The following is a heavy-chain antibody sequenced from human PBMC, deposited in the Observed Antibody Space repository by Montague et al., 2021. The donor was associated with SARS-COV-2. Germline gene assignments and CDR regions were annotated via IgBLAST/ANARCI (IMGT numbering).Heavy chain of an antibody. CDR1: GWRISSGGHY. J-gene: IGHJ4*02. Sequence: TLSLTCTVSGWRISSGGHYWNWIRQVPGRGLEWIGSIYYSGSTYYNPSLKGRFSISVDTSRNQFSLKVKSLTAADTAKYFCARGLFYSSHRKVHFEHWGLGTLVTVSS. CDR2: IYYSGST. V-gene: IGHV4-31*03. D-gene: IGHD2-21*01. CDR3: ARGLFYSSHRKVHFEH.